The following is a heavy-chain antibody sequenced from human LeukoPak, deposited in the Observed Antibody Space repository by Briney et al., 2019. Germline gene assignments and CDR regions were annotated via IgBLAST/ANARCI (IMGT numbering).Heavy chain of an antibody. Sequence: SETLSLTCAVSGGSISSGGYSWSWIRQPPGKGLEWIGYIYHSGSTYYNPSLKSRVTISVDRSKNQFSLKLSSVTAADTAVYYCAGGGCSGGSCPYFDYWGQGTLVSVSS. CDR2: IYHSGST. CDR3: AGGGCSGGSCPYFDY. J-gene: IGHJ4*02. D-gene: IGHD2-15*01. CDR1: GGSISSGGYS. V-gene: IGHV4-30-2*01.